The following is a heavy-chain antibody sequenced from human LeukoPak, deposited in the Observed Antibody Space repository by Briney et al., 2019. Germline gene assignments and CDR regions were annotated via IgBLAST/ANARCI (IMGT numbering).Heavy chain of an antibody. D-gene: IGHD3-3*01. J-gene: IGHJ6*03. CDR2: IYYSGST. Sequence: PSETLSLTCTVSGGSISSGDYYWSWIRQPPGKGLEWIGYIYYSGSTYYNPSLKSRVTISVDTSKNQFSLKLSSVTAADTAVYYCARVVPFWSRLGDYYMDVWGKGTTVTVSS. CDR3: ARVVPFWSRLGDYYMDV. V-gene: IGHV4-30-4*08. CDR1: GGSISSGDYY.